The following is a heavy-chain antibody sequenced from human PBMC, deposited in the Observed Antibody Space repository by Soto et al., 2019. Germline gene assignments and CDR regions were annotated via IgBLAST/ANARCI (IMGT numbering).Heavy chain of an antibody. CDR2: IWYDGSNK. CDR1: GFTFSSYG. V-gene: IGHV3-33*01. J-gene: IGHJ6*02. CDR3: ARGVYYYCYGMDV. Sequence: QVQLVESGGGVVQPGRSLRLSCAASGFTFSSYGMHWVRQAPGKGLEWVAVIWYDGSNKYYADSVKGRFTISRDNSKNTLYLQMNSLRAEDTAVYYCARGVYYYCYGMDVWGQGTTVTVSS.